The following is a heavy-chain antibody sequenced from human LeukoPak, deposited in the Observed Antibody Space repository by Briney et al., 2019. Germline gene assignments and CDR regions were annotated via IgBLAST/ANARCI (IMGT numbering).Heavy chain of an antibody. CDR2: IYYSGST. CDR1: GGSISSYY. CDR3: ARRHSSHFDY. V-gene: IGHV4-59*08. J-gene: IGHJ4*02. Sequence: SETLSLTCTVSGGSISSYYWSWIRQPPGKGLEWIGYIYYSGSTNYNPSLKSRVTISVDTSKNQISLKLSSVTAADTAVYYCARRHSSHFDYWGQGTLVTVSS.